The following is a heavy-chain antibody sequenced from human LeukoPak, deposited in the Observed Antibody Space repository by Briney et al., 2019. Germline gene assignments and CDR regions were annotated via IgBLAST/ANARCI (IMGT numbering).Heavy chain of an antibody. CDR2: INHSGST. V-gene: IGHV4-34*01. Sequence: PSETLSLTCAVYGGSFSGYYWSWIRQPPGKGLEWIGEINHSGSTNYNPSLKSRVTISVDTSKNQFSLKLSSVTAADTAVYYCAREFATSGPGPDWGQGTLVTVSS. CDR3: AREFATSGPGPD. CDR1: GGSFSGYY. J-gene: IGHJ4*02. D-gene: IGHD3-10*01.